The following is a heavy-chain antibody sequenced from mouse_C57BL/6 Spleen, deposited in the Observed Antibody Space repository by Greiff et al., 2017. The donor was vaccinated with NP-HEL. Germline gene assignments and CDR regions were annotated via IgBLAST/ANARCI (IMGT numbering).Heavy chain of an antibody. D-gene: IGHD2-3*01. Sequence: EVKVVESGGGLVKPGGSLKLSCAASGFTFSDYGMHWVRQAPEKGLEWVAYISSGSSTIYYAGTVKGRFTISRDNAKNTLFLQMTSLRSEDTAMYYCASRWLLREDAMDYWGQGTSVTVSS. CDR3: ASRWLLREDAMDY. J-gene: IGHJ4*01. V-gene: IGHV5-17*01. CDR2: ISSGSSTI. CDR1: GFTFSDYG.